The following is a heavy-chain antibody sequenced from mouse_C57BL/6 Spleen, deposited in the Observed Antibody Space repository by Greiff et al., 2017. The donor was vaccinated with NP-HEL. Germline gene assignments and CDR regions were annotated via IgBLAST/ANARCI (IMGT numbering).Heavy chain of an antibody. CDR1: GFTFSSYA. V-gene: IGHV5-9-1*02. Sequence: EVHLVESGEGLVKPGGSLKLSCAASGFTFSSYAMSWVRQTPEKRLEWVAYISSGGDYIYYADTVKGRFTISRDNARNTLYLQMSSLKSEDTAMYYCTRGEYYGSSPSYWYFDVWGTGTTVTVSS. J-gene: IGHJ1*03. CDR2: ISSGGDYI. CDR3: TRGEYYGSSPSYWYFDV. D-gene: IGHD1-1*01.